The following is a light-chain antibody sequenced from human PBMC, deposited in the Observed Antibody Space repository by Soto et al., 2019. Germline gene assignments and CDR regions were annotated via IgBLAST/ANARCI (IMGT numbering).Light chain of an antibody. V-gene: IGKV3-20*01. Sequence: IGLTQSAGTLSLYPGERATLSCSASQTVNGSYLAWFQQKPGQAPRLLIYAASTRAAGVPDRFSGSGSGTDFSLPINRLEPEDFAVYYCQYYGPSPCTFGQGTK. CDR2: AAS. CDR3: QYYGPSPCT. J-gene: IGKJ1*01. CDR1: QTVNGSY.